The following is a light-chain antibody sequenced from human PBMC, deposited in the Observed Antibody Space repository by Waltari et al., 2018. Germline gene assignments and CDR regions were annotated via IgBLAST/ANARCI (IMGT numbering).Light chain of an antibody. V-gene: IGKV1-5*03. CDR1: QNIDSW. CDR2: EAS. J-gene: IGKJ1*01. CDR3: QHYKNYPRT. Sequence: DLQMNQSPSTLSASVGDRVTITCRASQNIDSWLTWYQQKPGKAPNLLIYEASNLESGVPSRFSGSGSGTEFTLTISSLQPDDFATYYCQHYKNYPRTFGQGTEVEIK.